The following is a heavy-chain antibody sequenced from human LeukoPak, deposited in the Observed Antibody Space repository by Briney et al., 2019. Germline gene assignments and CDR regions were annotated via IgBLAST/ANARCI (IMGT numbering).Heavy chain of an antibody. CDR2: ISSSGDAT. CDR3: ATRNYYDSRGYYYYYFDF. Sequence: PGGSVTLSCAVSGFTFSSHAMSWVRQAPGKGLEWLSGISSSGDATSHADSVRGRFSISRDNSRNTLYLQINSLRVEDTAAYYCATRNYYDSRGYYYYYFDFWGQGTLVTVSS. CDR1: GFTFSSHA. V-gene: IGHV3-23*01. J-gene: IGHJ4*02. D-gene: IGHD3-22*01.